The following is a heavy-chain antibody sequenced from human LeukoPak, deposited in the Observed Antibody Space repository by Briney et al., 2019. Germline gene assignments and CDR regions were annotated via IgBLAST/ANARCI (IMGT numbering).Heavy chain of an antibody. D-gene: IGHD7-27*01. Sequence: TGESLRLSCAASGFTFSSYGMHWVRQAPGKGLEWVAFIRYDGSNKYYADSVKGRFTISRDNSKNTLYLQMNSLRAEDTAVYYCAKDEAGEIDYWGQGTLVTVSS. CDR2: IRYDGSNK. CDR3: AKDEAGEIDY. CDR1: GFTFSSYG. V-gene: IGHV3-30*02. J-gene: IGHJ4*02.